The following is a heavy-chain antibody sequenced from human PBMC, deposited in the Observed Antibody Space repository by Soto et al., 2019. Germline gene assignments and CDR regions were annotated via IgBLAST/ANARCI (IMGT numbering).Heavy chain of an antibody. Sequence: ASVKVSCKASGYTFSHYGIGWVRQAPGQGLEWMGWISAYNGNRHFAEGLRGRVTMTTNTTTSTADMELRSLSSDDTAVYYCARGGQECSNSGCGYIYDGMDVWGQVTTVTVSS. V-gene: IGHV1-18*01. CDR3: ARGGQECSNSGCGYIYDGMDV. CDR2: ISAYNGNR. D-gene: IGHD1-26*01. J-gene: IGHJ6*02. CDR1: GYTFSHYG.